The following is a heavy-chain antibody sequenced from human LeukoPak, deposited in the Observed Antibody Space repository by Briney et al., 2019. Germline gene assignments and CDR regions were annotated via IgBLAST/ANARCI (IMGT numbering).Heavy chain of an antibody. Sequence: GGSLRLSCAASGFTFNDYYMSWIRQAPGKGLEWLSYINIGGTNTHYADSVKGRFTISRDNAKKSLYLEMNNLRAGDTAVYYCATDGAGFDTWGQGDLVTVSS. V-gene: IGHV3-11*01. J-gene: IGHJ5*02. CDR1: GFTFNDYY. CDR2: INIGGTNT. CDR3: ATDGAGFDT.